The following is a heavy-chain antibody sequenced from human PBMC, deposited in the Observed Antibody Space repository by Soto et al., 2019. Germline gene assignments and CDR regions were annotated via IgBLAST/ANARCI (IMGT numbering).Heavy chain of an antibody. CDR1: GYSISSTNW. D-gene: IGHD3-22*01. CDR3: AKKNSDYYDNSGYYSA. V-gene: IGHV4-28*01. Sequence: SETLSLTCAVSGYSISSTNWWGWIRQPPGKGLEWIGFIYYSGSTYYNPSLKSRVTMSVDTSKNQFSLNLSSVTAVDTSVYYCAKKNSDYYDNSGYYSAWGQGTLVTVS. J-gene: IGHJ5*02. CDR2: IYYSGST.